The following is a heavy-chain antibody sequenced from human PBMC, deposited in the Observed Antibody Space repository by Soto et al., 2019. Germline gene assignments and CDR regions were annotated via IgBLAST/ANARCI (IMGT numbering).Heavy chain of an antibody. J-gene: IGHJ6*02. Sequence: GGSLRLSCAASGFTFSSYSMNWVRQAPGKGLEWVSYISSSSSTIYYADSVKGRFTISRDNAKNSLYLQMNSLRAEDTAVYYCARGGGYSSSWYDKYYYYYYGMDVWGQGTTVTVSS. CDR2: ISSSSSTI. CDR3: ARGGGYSSSWYDKYYYYYYGMDV. V-gene: IGHV3-48*01. CDR1: GFTFSSYS. D-gene: IGHD6-13*01.